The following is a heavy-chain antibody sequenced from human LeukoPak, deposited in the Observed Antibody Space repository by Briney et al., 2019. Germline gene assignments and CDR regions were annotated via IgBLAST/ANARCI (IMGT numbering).Heavy chain of an antibody. CDR1: GFTFSSYW. Sequence: GGSLRLSCAASGFTFSSYWMHWVRQAPGKGLEWVGRIKSKTEGETTDYAAPVQYRFTISRDDSKNTVDLQMDNLNSEDTGVYNVTTEARYFFDYGAREPWSPSPQ. J-gene: IGHJ4*02. V-gene: IGHV3-15*05. CDR2: IKSKTEGETT. CDR3: TTEARYFFD.